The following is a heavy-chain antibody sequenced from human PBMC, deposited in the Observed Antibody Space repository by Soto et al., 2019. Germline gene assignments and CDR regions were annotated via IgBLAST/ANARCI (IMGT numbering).Heavy chain of an antibody. D-gene: IGHD3-9*01. CDR1: GGTFSSYA. CDR3: ARXPILTGLTYYYYYGMDV. V-gene: IGHV1-69*13. Sequence: ASVKVSCKASGGTFSSYAISWVRQAPGQGLEWMGGIIPIFGTANYAQKFQGRVTITADESTSTAYMELSSLRSEDTAVYYCARXPILTGLTYYYYYGMDVWGQGTTVTVSS. J-gene: IGHJ6*02. CDR2: IIPIFGTA.